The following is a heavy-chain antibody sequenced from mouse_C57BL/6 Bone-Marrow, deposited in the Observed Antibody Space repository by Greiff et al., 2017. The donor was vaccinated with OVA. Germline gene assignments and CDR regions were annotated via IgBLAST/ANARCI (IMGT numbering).Heavy chain of an antibody. Sequence: QVQLQQPGAELVKPGASVKLSCKASGYTFTSYWMHWVKQRPGRGLEWIGRIDPNSGGTKYNEKFKSKATLTVDKPSSTAYMQLSSLKSEDSTVYDCARKGGSDYDGAWFAYWGQGTLVTVSA. CDR1: GYTFTSYW. J-gene: IGHJ3*01. CDR3: ARKGGSDYDGAWFAY. D-gene: IGHD2-4*01. CDR2: IDPNSGGT. V-gene: IGHV1-72*01.